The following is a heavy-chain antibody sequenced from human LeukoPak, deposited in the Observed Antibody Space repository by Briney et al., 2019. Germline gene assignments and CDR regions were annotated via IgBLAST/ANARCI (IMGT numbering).Heavy chain of an antibody. V-gene: IGHV4-61*01. CDR3: AREERIAVAGITPYGMDV. Sequence: SETLSLTCTVSGGSVSSGSYYWSWIRQPPGKGLEWIGYIYYSGSTNYNPSLKSRVTISVDTSKNQFSLKLSSVTAADTAVYYCAREERIAVAGITPYGMDVWGQGTTVTVSS. CDR2: IYYSGST. J-gene: IGHJ6*02. CDR1: GGSVSSGSYY. D-gene: IGHD6-19*01.